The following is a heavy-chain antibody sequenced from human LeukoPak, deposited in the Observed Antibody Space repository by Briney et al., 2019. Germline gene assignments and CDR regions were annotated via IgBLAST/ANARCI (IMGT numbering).Heavy chain of an antibody. CDR1: GFTFSSYA. Sequence: PGGSLRLSCAASGFTFSSYAMHWVRQAPGKGLEWVAVISYDGSNKYYADSVKGRFTISRDNSKNTLYLQMNSLRAEDTAAYYCARVSDSSGYYRYYYGMDVWGQGTTVTVSS. V-gene: IGHV3-30*04. J-gene: IGHJ6*02. CDR3: ARVSDSSGYYRYYYGMDV. D-gene: IGHD3-22*01. CDR2: ISYDGSNK.